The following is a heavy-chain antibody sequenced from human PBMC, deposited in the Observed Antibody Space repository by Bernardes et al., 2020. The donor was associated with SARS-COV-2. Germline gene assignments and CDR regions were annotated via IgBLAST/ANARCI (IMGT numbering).Heavy chain of an antibody. V-gene: IGHV3-53*01. D-gene: IGHD4-17*01. Sequence: GGSLRLSCVASGFTVSNNHVTWVRQAPGKGLECVSVLYGVGTTFYADSVRCRFPISRDTSKNTVYLQMSSLRADDTATYYCAGYGGNSYWGQGTKVNVSS. CDR1: GFTVSNNH. J-gene: IGHJ4*02. CDR3: AGYGGNSY. CDR2: LYGVGTT.